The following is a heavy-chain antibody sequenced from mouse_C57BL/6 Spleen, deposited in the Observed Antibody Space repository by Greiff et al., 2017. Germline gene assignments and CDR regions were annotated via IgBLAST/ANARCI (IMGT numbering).Heavy chain of an antibody. D-gene: IGHD3-1*01. CDR2: IYPRSGNT. V-gene: IGHV1-81*01. Sequence: QVQLQQSGAELARPGASVKLSCKASGYTFTSYGISWVKQRTGQGLEWIGEIYPRSGNTYYNEKFKGKATLTADKSSSTAYMELRSLTSEDSAVYFCARGDLGLPWFAYWGQGTLVTVSA. CDR1: GYTFTSYG. J-gene: IGHJ3*01. CDR3: ARGDLGLPWFAY.